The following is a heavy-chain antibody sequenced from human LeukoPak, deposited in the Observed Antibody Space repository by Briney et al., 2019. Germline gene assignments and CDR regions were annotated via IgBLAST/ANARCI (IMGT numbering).Heavy chain of an antibody. V-gene: IGHV4-4*07. CDR3: GSSGWYIGPDWYFDL. J-gene: IGHJ2*01. D-gene: IGHD6-19*01. Sequence: DPSETLSLTCTVSGGSISSYYWSWIRQPAGKGLEWIGRIYTSGSTNYNPSLKSRVTMSVDTSKNQFSLKLSSVTAADTAVYYCGSSGWYIGPDWYFDLWGRGTLVTVSS. CDR2: IYTSGST. CDR1: GGSISSYY.